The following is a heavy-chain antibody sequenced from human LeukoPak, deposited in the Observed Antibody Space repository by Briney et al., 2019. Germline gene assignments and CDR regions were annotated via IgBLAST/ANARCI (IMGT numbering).Heavy chain of an antibody. CDR1: GFTFGDYA. J-gene: IGHJ4*02. CDR3: SRDPRGGMVTFDC. V-gene: IGHV3-49*04. Sequence: GGSLRLSCTASGFTFGDYAMTWVRQAPGKGLEWVGFIRSRAYGGTTECAASVKGRFTISRDDPKSIAYLQMNSLKTEDTGVCYCSRDPRGGMVTFDCRGQGTLVTVSS. D-gene: IGHD5-18*01. CDR2: IRSRAYGGTT.